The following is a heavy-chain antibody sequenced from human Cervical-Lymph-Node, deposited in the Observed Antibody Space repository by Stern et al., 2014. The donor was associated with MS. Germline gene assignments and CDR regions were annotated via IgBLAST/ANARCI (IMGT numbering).Heavy chain of an antibody. CDR1: GYSFTNSW. Sequence: EDQLVESGAEVKKPGESLKISCKGSGYSFTNSWIGWVRQTPGKGLELMGIISPDDSDTRYSPPFQGQGTISVHTPTTPPSVHVPSLGASATAMYYCARQGCAATSYHAIDSWGQGTLVTVSS. CDR2: ISPDDSDT. V-gene: IGHV5-51*04. CDR3: ARQGCAATSYHAIDS. J-gene: IGHJ4*02. D-gene: IGHD2-2*01.